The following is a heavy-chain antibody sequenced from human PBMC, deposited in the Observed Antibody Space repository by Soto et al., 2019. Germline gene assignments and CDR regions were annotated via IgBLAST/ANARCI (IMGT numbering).Heavy chain of an antibody. J-gene: IGHJ4*02. V-gene: IGHV4-39*01. CDR2: SYYRGNT. CDR1: GGSINSRSHY. Sequence: QLQLQESGPGLVKPSETLSLTCTVSGGSINSRSHYWGWIRQSPGKHLEWIGSSYYRGNTHYNPSLKTRVTIPVDTSKNQVSLRVYSVTAADTAVYYCATADGFGVVTPFFEYWGQGIVVTVST. CDR3: ATADGFGVVTPFFEY. D-gene: IGHD3-3*01.